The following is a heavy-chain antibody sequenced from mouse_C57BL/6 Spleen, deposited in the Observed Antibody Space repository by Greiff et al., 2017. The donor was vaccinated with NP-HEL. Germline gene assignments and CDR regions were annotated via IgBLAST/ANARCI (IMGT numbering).Heavy chain of an antibody. D-gene: IGHD1-1*01. CDR3: ARGARSSYWWYFDV. V-gene: IGHV5-17*01. J-gene: IGHJ1*03. Sequence: EVHLVESGGGLVKPGGSLKLSCAASGFTFSDYGMHWVRQAPEKGLEWVAYISSGSSTIYYADTVKGRFTISRDNATNTLFLQMTSLRSEDTAMYYCARGARSSYWWYFDVWGTGTTVTVSS. CDR2: ISSGSSTI. CDR1: GFTFSDYG.